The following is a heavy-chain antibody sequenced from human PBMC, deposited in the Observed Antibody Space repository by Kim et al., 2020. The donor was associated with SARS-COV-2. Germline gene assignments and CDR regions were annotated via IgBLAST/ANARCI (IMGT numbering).Heavy chain of an antibody. V-gene: IGHV3-21*01. J-gene: IGHJ4*02. Sequence: ADSVKGRFTISRDNAKNSLYLQMNSLRAEDTAVYYCARVRRAAVAGYFDYWGQGTLVTVSS. CDR3: ARVRRAAVAGYFDY. D-gene: IGHD6-19*01.